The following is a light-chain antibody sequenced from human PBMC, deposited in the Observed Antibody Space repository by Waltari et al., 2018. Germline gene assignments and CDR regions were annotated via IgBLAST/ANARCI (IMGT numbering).Light chain of an antibody. V-gene: IGKV1-17*01. CDR2: GAS. Sequence: DIQMTQSPSSLSASAGDTVTISCRASQGISTSLSWYQQRPGQTPKRLIYGASGLESGVPSRFSGRGSGTDFTLTINSLQPEDFTTYYCLQYNSPPFSFGQGTKVEIK. CDR1: QGISTS. J-gene: IGKJ2*03. CDR3: LQYNSPPFS.